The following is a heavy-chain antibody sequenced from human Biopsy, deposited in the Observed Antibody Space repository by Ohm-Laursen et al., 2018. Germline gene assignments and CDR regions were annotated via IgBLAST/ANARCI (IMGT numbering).Heavy chain of an antibody. CDR1: GGSLSSYS. CDR2: IFYSGST. D-gene: IGHD5-24*01. J-gene: IGHJ5*02. Sequence: GTLSLTCTVSGGSLSSYSWSWIRQPAGKGLEWIGFIFYSGSTYYNPSLKSRTTISVDSSKNQFSLRLRSVTAADTAVYYCARGGNGYNYVTPGTWFDPWGRGTPVTVSS. V-gene: IGHV4-59*01. CDR3: ARGGNGYNYVTPGTWFDP.